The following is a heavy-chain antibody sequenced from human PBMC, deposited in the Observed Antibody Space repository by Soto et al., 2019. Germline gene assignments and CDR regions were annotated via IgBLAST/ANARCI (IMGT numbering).Heavy chain of an antibody. CDR1: GGSFSGYY. V-gene: IGHV4-34*01. D-gene: IGHD3-10*01. J-gene: IGHJ4*02. Sequence: SETLSLTCAVYGGSFSGYYWSWIRQPPGKGLEWIGEINHSGSTNYNPSLKSRVTISVDTSKNQFSLKLSSVTAADTAVYYCARGQQYYGSGSYPPGPLSRLYYFDYWGQGTLVTVSS. CDR3: ARGQQYYGSGSYPPGPLSRLYYFDY. CDR2: INHSGST.